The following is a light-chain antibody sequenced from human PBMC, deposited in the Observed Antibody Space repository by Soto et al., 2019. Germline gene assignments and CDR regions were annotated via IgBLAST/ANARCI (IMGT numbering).Light chain of an antibody. Sequence: DIQMTQSPSTLSASVGDRVTITCRASQSISSWLAWYQQKPGKAPKLLIYDASSLESGVPSMFSGSGSGTEFTLTISSLQPDDFATNYCQQYNSYSPYTFGQGTKMEIK. J-gene: IGKJ2*01. CDR3: QQYNSYSPYT. CDR1: QSISSW. V-gene: IGKV1-5*01. CDR2: DAS.